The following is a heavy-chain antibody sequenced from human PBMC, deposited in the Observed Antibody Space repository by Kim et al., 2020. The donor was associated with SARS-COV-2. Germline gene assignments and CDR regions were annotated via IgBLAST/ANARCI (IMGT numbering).Heavy chain of an antibody. Sequence: GGSLRLSCAASGFTFSSYEMNWVRQAPGKGLEWVSYISSSGSTIYYADSVKGRFTISRDNAKNSLYLQMNSLRAEDTAVYYCARGLLLFGESGGMDVWGQGTTVTVSS. V-gene: IGHV3-48*03. CDR3: ARGLLLFGESGGMDV. D-gene: IGHD3-10*01. CDR1: GFTFSSYE. J-gene: IGHJ6*02. CDR2: ISSSGSTI.